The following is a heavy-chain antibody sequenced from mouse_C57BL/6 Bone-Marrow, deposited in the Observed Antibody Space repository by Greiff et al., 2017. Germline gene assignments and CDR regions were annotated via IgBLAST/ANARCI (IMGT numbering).Heavy chain of an antibody. V-gene: IGHV1-15*01. CDR2: IDPETGGT. D-gene: IGHD1-1*01. J-gene: IGHJ4*01. CDR3: TRDYYSSSHYYAMDY. CDR1: GYTFTDYE. Sequence: QVQLQQSGAELVRPGASVTLSCKASGYTFTDYEMHWVKQTPVHGLEWIGAIDPETGGTAYNQKFKGKAILTADKSSSTAYMELRSLTSEDSAVXYCTRDYYSSSHYYAMDYWGQGTSVTVSS.